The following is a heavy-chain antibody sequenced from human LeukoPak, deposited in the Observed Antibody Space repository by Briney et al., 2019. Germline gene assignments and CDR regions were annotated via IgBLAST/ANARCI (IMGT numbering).Heavy chain of an antibody. J-gene: IGHJ6*03. V-gene: IGHV6-1*01. CDR1: GDSVSSNSAA. Sequence: SQTLSLTCAISGDSVSSNSAAWNWIRQSPSRGLEWLGRTYYRSKWYNDYAVSVKSRITINPDTSKNQFSLKLSSVTAADTAVYYCARGQKDIIVVPAASNYYYYYCMDVWGKGTTVTVSS. CDR2: TYYRSKWYN. CDR3: ARGQKDIIVVPAASNYYYYYCMDV. D-gene: IGHD2-2*01.